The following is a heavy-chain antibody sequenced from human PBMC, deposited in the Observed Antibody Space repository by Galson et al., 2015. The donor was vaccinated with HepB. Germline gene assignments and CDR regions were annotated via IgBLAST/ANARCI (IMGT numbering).Heavy chain of an antibody. D-gene: IGHD3-22*01. J-gene: IGHJ4*02. V-gene: IGHV1-3*01. Sequence: SVKVSCKASGYTFTSYAMHWVRQAPGQRLEWMGWINAGNGNTKYSQKFQGRVTITRDTSASTAYMELSSLRSEDTAVYYCARAPLVVVITMYYFDYWGQGTLVTVSS. CDR2: INAGNGNT. CDR1: GYTFTSYA. CDR3: ARAPLVVVITMYYFDY.